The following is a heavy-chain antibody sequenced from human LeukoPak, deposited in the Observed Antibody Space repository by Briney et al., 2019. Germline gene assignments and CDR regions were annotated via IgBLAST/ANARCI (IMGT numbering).Heavy chain of an antibody. CDR3: ARDRGSCSSTSCYAPFDY. CDR2: ISSSGSTI. CDR1: GFTFSSYE. D-gene: IGHD2-2*01. V-gene: IGHV3-48*03. Sequence: GGSLRLSCAASGFTFSSYEMNWVRQAPGKGLEWVSYISSSGSTIYYADSVKGRFTISRDNAKDSLYLQMNSLRAEDTAVYYCARDRGSCSSTSCYAPFDYWGQGTLVTVSS. J-gene: IGHJ4*02.